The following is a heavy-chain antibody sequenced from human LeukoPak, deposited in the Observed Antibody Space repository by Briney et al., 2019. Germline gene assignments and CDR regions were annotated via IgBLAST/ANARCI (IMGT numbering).Heavy chain of an antibody. V-gene: IGHV3-23*01. Sequence: GGSLRLSCVASGFTFSSYAMSWVRQAPGKGLEWVSAISGSGVTTHYAGSVKGRFSISRDNSKNTLYLQMNSLRAEDTALYYCAKKVVVGAASPYSDFQDWGQGTLVTVSS. D-gene: IGHD2-15*01. J-gene: IGHJ1*01. CDR2: ISGSGVTT. CDR1: GFTFSSYA. CDR3: AKKVVVGAASPYSDFQD.